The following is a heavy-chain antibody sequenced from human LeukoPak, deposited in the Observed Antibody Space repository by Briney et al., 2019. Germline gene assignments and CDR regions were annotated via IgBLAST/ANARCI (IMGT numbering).Heavy chain of an antibody. D-gene: IGHD3-22*01. J-gene: IGHJ3*02. CDR2: IKQDGSEK. CDR1: GFTFSSYW. CDR3: AREYYYDSSGYRRVGAFDI. V-gene: IGHV3-7*01. Sequence: PGGSLRLSCAASGFTFSSYWMSGVRQAPGKGLEWVANIKQDGSEKYYVDSVKGRFTISRDNAKNPLYLQTNSLRAEATAVYYCAREYYYDSSGYRRVGAFDIWGQGTMVTVSS.